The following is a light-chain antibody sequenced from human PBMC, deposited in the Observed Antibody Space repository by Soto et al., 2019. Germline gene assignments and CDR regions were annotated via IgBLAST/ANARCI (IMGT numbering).Light chain of an antibody. CDR2: GAS. CDR3: QQYGISPWT. J-gene: IGKJ1*01. CDR1: ESVMNNY. V-gene: IGKV3-20*01. Sequence: EIVLTQSPGTLSLSPGERATLSCRASESVMNNYLAWYQHKAGQAPRLLIYGASSRATGIPDKFSGSASGKDFTLTISRLEPEDFAVYYCQQYGISPWTFGQGTKVEIK.